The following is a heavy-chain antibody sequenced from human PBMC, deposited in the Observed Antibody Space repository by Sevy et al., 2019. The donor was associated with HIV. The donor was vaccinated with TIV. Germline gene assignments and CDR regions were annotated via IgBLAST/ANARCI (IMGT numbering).Heavy chain of an antibody. CDR2: VSSDESNK. J-gene: IGHJ6*02. CDR1: GFTFINYG. D-gene: IGHD3-16*02. CDR3: ARDAQRLPLGELSRIPSARGGMDV. V-gene: IGHV3-33*07. Sequence: GGSLRLSCAASGFTFINYGMYWVRQAPGKGLEWVAFVSSDESNKYYVESVKGRFTISRDNSKNTLYLQMNSLRHEDRDVYYCARDAQRLPLGELSRIPSARGGMDVWGQGTAVTVSS.